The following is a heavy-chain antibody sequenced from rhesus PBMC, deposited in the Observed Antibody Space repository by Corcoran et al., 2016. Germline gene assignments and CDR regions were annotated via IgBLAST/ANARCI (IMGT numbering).Heavy chain of an antibody. V-gene: IGHV3S18*01. D-gene: IGHD5-24*01. Sequence: EVQLVESGGGLAKPGGSLRLSCAASGFSFSDYYMYWVRQAPGKGLEWVLGICYTGGSTYYADSVKGRFTISRENAKNTLYLQMDSLRAEDTAVYYCAREGDGYRQGFFDYWGQGVLVTVSS. CDR1: GFSFSDYY. CDR2: ICYTGGST. J-gene: IGHJ4*01. CDR3: AREGDGYRQGFFDY.